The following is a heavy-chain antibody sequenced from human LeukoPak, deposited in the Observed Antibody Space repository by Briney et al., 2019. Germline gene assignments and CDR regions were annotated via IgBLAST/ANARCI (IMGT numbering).Heavy chain of an antibody. J-gene: IGHJ2*01. D-gene: IGHD1-26*01. V-gene: IGHV1-18*01. CDR1: GYTFTNYG. Sequence: GASVKVSCKASGYTFTNYGITWVRQAPGQGLDWMGWISTYNGNTNYAQKLQGRVAMTTDTSTRTAYMELSSLRSEDTAVYYCARARDSGSWYFDLWGRGTLVTVSS. CDR3: ARARDSGSWYFDL. CDR2: ISTYNGNT.